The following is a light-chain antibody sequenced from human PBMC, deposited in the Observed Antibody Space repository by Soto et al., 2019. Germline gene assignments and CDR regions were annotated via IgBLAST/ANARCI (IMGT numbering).Light chain of an antibody. Sequence: DIQMTQSPSTLSASVGDRVTITCRASQSFSGWLAWYQQKPGKAPKLLIYKASTLQSGVPSRFSGSASGTEFTLTISSLQPDDSATYFCQQYSSYPLTFGGGTKVEIK. J-gene: IGKJ4*01. CDR1: QSFSGW. V-gene: IGKV1-5*03. CDR2: KAS. CDR3: QQYSSYPLT.